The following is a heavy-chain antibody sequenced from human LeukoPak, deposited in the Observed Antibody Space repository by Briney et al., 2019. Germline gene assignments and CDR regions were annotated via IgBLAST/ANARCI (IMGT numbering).Heavy chain of an antibody. CDR3: ARGRDGYNFFDY. CDR1: GGSISSYY. Sequence: SETLSLTCTVSGGSISSYYWSWIRQPPGKGLEWIGYIYYSGSTNYNPSLKSRVTISVDTSKNQFSLKLSSVTAADTAVYYCARGRDGYNFFDYGRQGTLVTVSS. D-gene: IGHD5-24*01. J-gene: IGHJ4*02. CDR2: IYYSGST. V-gene: IGHV4-59*01.